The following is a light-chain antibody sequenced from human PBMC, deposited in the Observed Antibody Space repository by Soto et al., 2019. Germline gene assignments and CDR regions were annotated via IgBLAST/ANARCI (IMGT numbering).Light chain of an antibody. V-gene: IGKV1-6*01. J-gene: IGKJ1*01. CDR2: AAS. CDR1: QAIGND. CDR3: LQNYRSPWT. Sequence: AIQMTQSPSSLSASVGDRVTITCRASQAIGNDLGWYQQIPGKAPKLLIYAASRLHSGVPSKFSGSGSGSDFTLTISSLQPEDFATYYCLQNYRSPWTFGQGTKVDIK.